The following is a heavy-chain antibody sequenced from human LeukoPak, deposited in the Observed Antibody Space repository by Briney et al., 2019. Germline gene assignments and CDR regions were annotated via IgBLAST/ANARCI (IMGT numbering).Heavy chain of an antibody. CDR1: GFTFSNYW. J-gene: IGHJ4*02. CDR2: IKQDGSEK. Sequence: PGGSLRLSCAASGFTFSNYWMSWVRQAPGKGLEWAANIKQDGSEKYYVDSVKGRFTISRDNAKNSLYLQMNSLRAEDTAVYYCARNLGYSSGWYHTYWGQGTLVTVSS. CDR3: ARNLGYSSGWYHTY. V-gene: IGHV3-7*01. D-gene: IGHD6-19*01.